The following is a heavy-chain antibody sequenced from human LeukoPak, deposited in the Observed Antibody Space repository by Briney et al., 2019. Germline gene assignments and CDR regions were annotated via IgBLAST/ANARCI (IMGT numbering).Heavy chain of an antibody. CDR3: ARGPQISSGSYYTVGY. Sequence: ASVKVSCKASGYTFTSYDINWVRQATGQGLEWKGWMNPNSGNTGYAQKFQGRVTMTRNTSISTAYMELSSLRSEDTAVYYCARGPQISSGSYYTVGYWGQGTLVTVSS. CDR2: MNPNSGNT. CDR1: GYTFTSYD. D-gene: IGHD1-26*01. J-gene: IGHJ4*02. V-gene: IGHV1-8*01.